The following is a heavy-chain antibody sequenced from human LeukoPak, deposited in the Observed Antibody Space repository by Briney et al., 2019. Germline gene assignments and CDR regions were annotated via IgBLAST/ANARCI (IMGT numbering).Heavy chain of an antibody. CDR2: ISYDGSNK. CDR1: GFTFSSYA. J-gene: IGHJ4*02. CDR3: ARAAYGSGSDY. Sequence: GGSLRLSCAASGFTFSSYAMHWVRQAPGKGLEWVAVISYDGSNKYYADSVKGRFTISRDNSKNTLYLQMNSLRAEDTAVYYCARAAYGSGSDYWGQGTLVTVSS. V-gene: IGHV3-30*04. D-gene: IGHD6-19*01.